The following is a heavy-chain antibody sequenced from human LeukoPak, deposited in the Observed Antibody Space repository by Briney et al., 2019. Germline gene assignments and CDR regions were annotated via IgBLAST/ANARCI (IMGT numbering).Heavy chain of an antibody. J-gene: IGHJ6*03. CDR1: GYTFTSYG. D-gene: IGHD3-3*01. Sequence: ASVKVSCKASGYTFTSYGISWVRQAPGQGLEWMGWISAYNGNTNYAQKLQGRVTMTTDTSTSTAYMELRSLRSDDTAVYYCARETYYDFWSGYGDYHYYMDVWGKGTTVTVSS. CDR3: ARETYYDFWSGYGDYHYYMDV. CDR2: ISAYNGNT. V-gene: IGHV1-18*01.